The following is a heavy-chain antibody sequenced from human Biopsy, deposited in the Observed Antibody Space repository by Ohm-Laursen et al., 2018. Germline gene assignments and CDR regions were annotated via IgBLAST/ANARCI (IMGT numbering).Heavy chain of an antibody. J-gene: IGHJ6*02. V-gene: IGHV1-46*01. CDR3: ARDETGSSVFGPYYYGMDV. CDR1: GYTFTTYY. D-gene: IGHD3-9*01. CDR2: INPTGGTT. Sequence: AASVKVSCNASGYTFTTYYIHWVRQAPGQGLEWMGIINPTGGTTSYAEKFQGRVTLTRDTSTGTVYLELNSLIYEDTALYYCARDETGSSVFGPYYYGMDVWGQGTTVTVSS.